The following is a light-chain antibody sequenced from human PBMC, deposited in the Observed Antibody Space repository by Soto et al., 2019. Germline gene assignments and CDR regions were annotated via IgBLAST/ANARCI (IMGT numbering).Light chain of an antibody. Sequence: QSALTQPASVSGSPGQSITISCTGTSSDVGGYNYVSWYQQHPGKAPKLMIYEVSNRPSGVSNRFSGSKSGNTASLTISGLHTEDGADYYCSSYTSSSTLVFGTGTKLTVL. CDR1: SSDVGGYNY. V-gene: IGLV2-14*01. CDR3: SSYTSSSTLV. CDR2: EVS. J-gene: IGLJ1*01.